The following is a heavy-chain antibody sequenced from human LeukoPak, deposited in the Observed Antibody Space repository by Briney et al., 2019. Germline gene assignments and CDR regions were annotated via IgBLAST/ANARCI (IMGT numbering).Heavy chain of an antibody. CDR2: IYYSGST. Sequence: PSETLSLTCTVSGGSISSYYWSWIRQPPGKGLEWIGYIYYSGSTNYNPSLKSRVTISVDTSKNQFSLKLSSVTAADTAVYYCASLKGDYYDSSGPFDYWGQGTLVTVSS. CDR1: GGSISSYY. J-gene: IGHJ4*02. D-gene: IGHD3-22*01. V-gene: IGHV4-59*01. CDR3: ASLKGDYYDSSGPFDY.